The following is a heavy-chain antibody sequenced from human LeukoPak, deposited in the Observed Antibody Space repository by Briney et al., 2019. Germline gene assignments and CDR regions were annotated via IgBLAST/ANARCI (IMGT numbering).Heavy chain of an antibody. D-gene: IGHD6-13*01. CDR3: ARDREQLVLNY. V-gene: IGHV1-69*04. CDR2: IIPILGIA. Sequence: ASVKVSCKASGVTFSGYTVSWVPQSPRQRLEWMGRIIPILGIANYAQKFQGQVTITADKSTSTAYMELSSLRSGDTVVSYCARDREQLVLNYWGQGTLVTVSS. CDR1: GVTFSGYT. J-gene: IGHJ4*02.